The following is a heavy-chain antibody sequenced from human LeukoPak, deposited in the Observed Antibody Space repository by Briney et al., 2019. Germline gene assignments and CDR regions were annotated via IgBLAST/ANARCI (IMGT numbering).Heavy chain of an antibody. J-gene: IGHJ5*02. CDR2: INPSGGST. V-gene: IGHV1-46*01. CDR1: GYTFTSYY. D-gene: IGHD3-3*01. Sequence: ASVKVSCKASGYTFTSYYMHWVRQAPGQGLEWMGIINPSGGSTSYAQKFQGRVTITRNTSISTAYMELSSLRSEDTAVYYCARRKRITIFGVVISNWFDPWGQGTLVTVSS. CDR3: ARRKRITIFGVVISNWFDP.